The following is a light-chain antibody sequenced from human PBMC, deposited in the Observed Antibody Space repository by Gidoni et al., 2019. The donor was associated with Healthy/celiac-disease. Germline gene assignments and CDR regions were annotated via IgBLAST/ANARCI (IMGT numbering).Light chain of an antibody. CDR1: SSNLGSNT. CDR3: AAWDDSLNGWV. J-gene: IGLJ3*02. Sequence: QSLLTQPPSASGPPGQRVPISCSGSSSNLGSNTVNWYQQLPGTAPKLLIYSNNQRPSGVPDRFSGAKSGTSASLAISGLQSEDEADYYCAAWDDSLNGWVFGGGTKLTVL. V-gene: IGLV1-44*01. CDR2: SNN.